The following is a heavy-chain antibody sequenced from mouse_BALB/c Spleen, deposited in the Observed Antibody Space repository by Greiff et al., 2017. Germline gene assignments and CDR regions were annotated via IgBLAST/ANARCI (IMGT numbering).Heavy chain of an antibody. CDR2: ISSGGSYT. CDR1: GFTFSSYG. V-gene: IGHV5-6*01. D-gene: IGHD2-1*01. Sequence: EVMLVESGGDLVKPGGSLKLSCAASGFTFSSYGMSWVRQTPDKRLEWVATISSGGSYTYYPDSVKGRFTISRDNAKKPLYLQMSSLKSEDTGMYYCARYGKDYAMDYWGQGTSVTVSS. J-gene: IGHJ4*01. CDR3: ARYGKDYAMDY.